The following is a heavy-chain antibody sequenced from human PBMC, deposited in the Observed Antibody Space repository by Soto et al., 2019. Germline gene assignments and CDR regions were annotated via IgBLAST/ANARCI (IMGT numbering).Heavy chain of an antibody. CDR3: AHRNPIFGVVIHFDY. J-gene: IGHJ4*02. CDR2: IYWNDDK. CDR1: GFSLSTSGVG. V-gene: IGHV2-5*01. Sequence: SGPTLVKPTQTLTLTCTFSGFSLSTSGVGVGWIRQPPGKALEWRALIYWNDDKRYSPSLKRRLTITKDTSKNQVVLTMTNMDPVDTATYYCAHRNPIFGVVIHFDYWGKGTLVTVSS. D-gene: IGHD3-3*01.